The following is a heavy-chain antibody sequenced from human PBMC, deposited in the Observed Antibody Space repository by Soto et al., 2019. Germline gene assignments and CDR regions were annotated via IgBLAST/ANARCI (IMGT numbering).Heavy chain of an antibody. D-gene: IGHD2-21*01. V-gene: IGHV4-39*01. CDR3: ASIFNGRLPRGDSTIDY. Sequence: ASETLSLTCTVSGGSISSSSYYWGWIRQPPGKGLEWIGSIYYSGSTYYNPSLKSRVTISVDTSKNQFSLKLSSVTAADTAVYYCASIFNGRLPRGDSTIDYWGQGTLVTVSS. CDR2: IYYSGST. J-gene: IGHJ4*02. CDR1: GGSISSSSYY.